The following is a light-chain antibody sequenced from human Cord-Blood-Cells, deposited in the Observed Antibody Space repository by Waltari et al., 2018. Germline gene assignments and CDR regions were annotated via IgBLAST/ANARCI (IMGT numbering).Light chain of an antibody. CDR1: SLRLYY. J-gene: IGLJ1*01. CDR2: GKN. Sequence: SSELTQDPAVSVALGQTVRITCQGDSLRLYYESGYQQKPGQAPVLVIYGKNNRPSGIPGRFSGSSSGNTASLTITGAQAEDEADYYCNSRDSSGNHYVFGTGTKVTVL. V-gene: IGLV3-19*01. CDR3: NSRDSSGNHYV.